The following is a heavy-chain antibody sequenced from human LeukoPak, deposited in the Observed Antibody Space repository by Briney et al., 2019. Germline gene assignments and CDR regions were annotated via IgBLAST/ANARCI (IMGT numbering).Heavy chain of an antibody. J-gene: IGHJ6*03. CDR2: IYYSGST. V-gene: IGHV4-59*12. D-gene: IGHD3-16*01. CDR1: GGSISSYY. CDR3: AREMATSFGYYYYMDV. Sequence: SETLSLTCTVSGGSISSYYWSWIRQPPGKGLEWIGYIYYSGSTNYNPSLKSRVTISVDTSKNQFSLKLSSVTAADTAVYYCAREMATSFGYYYYMDVWGKGTTVTVSS.